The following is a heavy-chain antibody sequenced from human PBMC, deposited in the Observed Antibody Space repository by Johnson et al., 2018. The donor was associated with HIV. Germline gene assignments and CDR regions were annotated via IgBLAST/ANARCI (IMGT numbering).Heavy chain of an antibody. V-gene: IGHV3-7*01. J-gene: IGHJ3*01. CDR2: INQDGSAK. D-gene: IGHD1-26*01. Sequence: VQLVESGGGLVQPGGSLRLSCVTSEFIFSSYWMSWVRQAPGKGLEWVANINQDGSAKYYVDSGKGRLTLARDNAKKSLYLQINSVRAEDTAVYYCAREAGGSYPDAFDFWGQGTMVTVSS. CDR1: EFIFSSYW. CDR3: AREAGGSYPDAFDF.